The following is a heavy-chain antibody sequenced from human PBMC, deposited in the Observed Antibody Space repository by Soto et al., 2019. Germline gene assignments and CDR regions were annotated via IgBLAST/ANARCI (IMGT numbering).Heavy chain of an antibody. CDR3: ARCHSDSSSCSDQGYYHYGMDV. V-gene: IGHV4-59*01. Sequence: PSETLSLTCTVSGGSISSYYWSWIRQPPGKGLEWIGYIYYSGSTNYNPSLKSRVTISVDTSKNQFSLKLSSVTAADTAVYYCARCHSDSSSCSDQGYYHYGMDVWGQGTMVTVS. CDR2: IYYSGST. D-gene: IGHD6-13*01. J-gene: IGHJ6*02. CDR1: GGSISSYY.